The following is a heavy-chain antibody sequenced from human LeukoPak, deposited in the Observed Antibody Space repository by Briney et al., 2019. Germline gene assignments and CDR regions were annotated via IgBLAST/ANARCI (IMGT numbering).Heavy chain of an antibody. CDR1: GFTFSSYE. CDR2: ISSSGSTI. J-gene: IGHJ6*02. Sequence: GGSLRLSCAASGFTFSSYEMNWVRQAPGKGLEWISYISSSGSTIYYADSVKGRSTISRDNAKNSLYLQMNSLRAEDTAVYYCARDQHYNGMDVWGQGTTVTVSS. D-gene: IGHD1-14*01. V-gene: IGHV3-48*03. CDR3: ARDQHYNGMDV.